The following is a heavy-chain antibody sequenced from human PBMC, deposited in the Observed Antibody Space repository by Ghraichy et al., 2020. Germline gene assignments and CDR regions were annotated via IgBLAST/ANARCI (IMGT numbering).Heavy chain of an antibody. J-gene: IGHJ3*02. V-gene: IGHV4-39*01. Sequence: ESLNISCTVSGGSISSSSYFWGWIRQPPGKGLEWIGSIYYYGNTYYNPSLKSRVTISVDTSKNQFSLKLSSVTAADTAVYYCARHENIVVVTAARAFDIWGQETMVTVSS. D-gene: IGHD2-21*02. CDR3: ARHENIVVVTAARAFDI. CDR2: IYYYGNT. CDR1: GGSISSSSYF.